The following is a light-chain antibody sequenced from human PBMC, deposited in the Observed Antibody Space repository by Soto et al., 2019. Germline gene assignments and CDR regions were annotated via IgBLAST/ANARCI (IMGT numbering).Light chain of an antibody. J-gene: IGKJ4*01. V-gene: IGKV3-11*01. CDR3: HRRSNWPALT. CDR1: QSARSY. CDR2: DAS. Sequence: IVLKPSPATVSLLPLGSATLSFIVSQSARSYLAWDQQKPGQAPRLLIYDASTSATGIPARFSGSGCGTDFALTISSLGPEDYAVYYCHRRSNWPALTFGGGTKVDIK.